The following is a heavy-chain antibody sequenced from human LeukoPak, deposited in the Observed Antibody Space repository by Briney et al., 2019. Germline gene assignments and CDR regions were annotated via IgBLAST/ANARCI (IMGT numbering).Heavy chain of an antibody. J-gene: IGHJ4*02. V-gene: IGHV3-9*03. CDR2: ISWNSGSI. Sequence: GGSLRLSCAASGFTFDDYAMHWVRQAPGKGLEWVSGISWNSGSIGYADSVKGRFTISRDNAKNSLYLQMNSLRAEDMALYYCAKGDYDILTGNFDYWGQGTLVTVSS. D-gene: IGHD3-9*01. CDR1: GFTFDDYA. CDR3: AKGDYDILTGNFDY.